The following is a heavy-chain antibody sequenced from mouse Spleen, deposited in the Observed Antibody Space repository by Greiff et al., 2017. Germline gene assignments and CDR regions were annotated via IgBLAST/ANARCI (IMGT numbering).Heavy chain of an antibody. CDR3: TLITTVPWFAY. J-gene: IGHJ3*01. V-gene: IGHV14-1*01. Sequence: PEQGLEWIGRIDPEDGDTEYAPKFQGKATMTADTSSNTAYLQLSSLTSEDTAVYYCTLITTVPWFAYWGQGTLVTVSA. D-gene: IGHD1-1*01. CDR2: IDPEDGDT.